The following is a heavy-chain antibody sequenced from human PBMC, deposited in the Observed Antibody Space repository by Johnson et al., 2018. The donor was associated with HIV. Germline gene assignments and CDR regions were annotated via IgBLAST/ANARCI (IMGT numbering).Heavy chain of an antibody. CDR2: ITSNGDSP. D-gene: IGHD4-17*01. Sequence: VQLVESGGGLVQPGGSLRLSCAASGFTFSSSAMHWVRQAPGKGLSYVSAITSNGDSPYYANSVKGRFTISSDNSKNKLYLQMGSLRAEDMAVYYCARDKNLYGEEAVDIWGQGTMVTVSS. CDR1: GFTFSSSA. V-gene: IGHV3-64*01. CDR3: ARDKNLYGEEAVDI. J-gene: IGHJ3*02.